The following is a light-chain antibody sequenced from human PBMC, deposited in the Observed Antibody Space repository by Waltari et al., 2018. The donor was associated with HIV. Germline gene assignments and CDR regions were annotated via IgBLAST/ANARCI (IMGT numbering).Light chain of an antibody. CDR1: QSVSSN. Sequence: EIVMTQSPATLSVSPGERATLSRRASQSVSSNLAWYQQKPGQAPRLLIYGASTRATGIPARFSGSGSGTEFTLTISSLQSEDFAVYYCQHWETFGQGTKVEIK. J-gene: IGKJ1*01. CDR2: GAS. V-gene: IGKV3-15*01. CDR3: QHWET.